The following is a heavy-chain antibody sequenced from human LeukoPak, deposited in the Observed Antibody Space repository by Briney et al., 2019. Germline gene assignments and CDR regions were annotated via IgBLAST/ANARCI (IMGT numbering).Heavy chain of an antibody. CDR1: GFTFSSYS. D-gene: IGHD1-26*01. CDR3: ARGYSGSYRGGY. CDR2: ISSSSYI. V-gene: IGHV3-21*01. Sequence: GGSLRLSCAASGFTFSSYSMNWVRQAPGKGLEWVSSISSSSYIYYADSVEGRFTISRDNAKNSLYLQMNSLRAEDTAVYYCARGYSGSYRGGYWGQGTLVTVSS. J-gene: IGHJ4*02.